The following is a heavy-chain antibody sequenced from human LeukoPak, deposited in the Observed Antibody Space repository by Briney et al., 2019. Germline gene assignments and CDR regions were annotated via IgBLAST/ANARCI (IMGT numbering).Heavy chain of an antibody. CDR2: INHSGST. J-gene: IGHJ5*02. CDR1: GGSFSGYY. CDR3: ARGLLPGIAAAFVGVSFDP. Sequence: PSETLSLTCAVYGGSFSGYYWSWIRQPPGKGLEWIGEINHSGSTNYNPSLKSRVTISVDTSKNQFSLKLSSVTAADTAVYYCARGLLPGIAAAFVGVSFDPWGQGTLVTVSS. D-gene: IGHD6-13*01. V-gene: IGHV4-34*01.